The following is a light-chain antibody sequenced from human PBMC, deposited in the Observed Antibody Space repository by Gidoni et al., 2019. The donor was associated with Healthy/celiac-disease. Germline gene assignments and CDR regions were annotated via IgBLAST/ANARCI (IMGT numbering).Light chain of an antibody. CDR3: QQSYSTPPT. V-gene: IGKV1-39*01. Sequence: DIQMTQSPSSLSASVGDRVTIPCRASHSISSYLNWYQQKPGKAPKLLIYAASSLQSGVPSRFSGSGSGTDFTLPISSLQPEDFATYYCQQSYSTPPTFGQGTKVEIK. CDR2: AAS. J-gene: IGKJ1*01. CDR1: HSISSY.